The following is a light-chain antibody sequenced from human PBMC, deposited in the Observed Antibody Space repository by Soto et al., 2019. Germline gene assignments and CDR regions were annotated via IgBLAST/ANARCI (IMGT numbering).Light chain of an antibody. V-gene: IGLV2-14*01. J-gene: IGLJ2*01. CDR2: DVS. Sequence: QSVLTQPASVSGSPGQSITISCTGTSSDVGGYNSVSWYHQHPGKAPKLMIYDVSNGPSGVSDRFSGSKSGNTASLTISGLHTEDEADYYCSSYTSSNTLVFGGGTKLTVL. CDR1: SSDVGGYNS. CDR3: SSYTSSNTLV.